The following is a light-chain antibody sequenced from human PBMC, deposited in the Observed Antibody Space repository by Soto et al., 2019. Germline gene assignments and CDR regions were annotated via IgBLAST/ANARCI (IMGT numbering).Light chain of an antibody. CDR2: GAS. V-gene: IGKV3-20*01. CDR1: QTISSSY. CDR3: QQGGSSPLT. J-gene: IGKJ4*01. Sequence: DTVLTQSPGTLSLSPGERATLSCRASQTISSSYLAWYQQKGGQAPRLLIYGASSRATGIPDRFSGSGSGTDFTLTISRLEPEDFTVYYCQQGGSSPLTFGGGTKVEIK.